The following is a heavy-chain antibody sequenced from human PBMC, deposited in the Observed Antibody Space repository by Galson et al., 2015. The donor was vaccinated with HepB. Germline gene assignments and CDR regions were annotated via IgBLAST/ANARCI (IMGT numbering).Heavy chain of an antibody. V-gene: IGHV1-18*04. CDR3: ARAWFVVVPAAIPDAFDI. D-gene: IGHD2-2*02. CDR1: GYTFTSYG. J-gene: IGHJ3*02. Sequence: SVKVFCKASGYTFTSYGISWVRQAPGQGLEWMGWISAYNGNTNYAQKLQGRVTMTTDTSMSTAYMELRSLRSDDTAVYYCARAWFVVVPAAIPDAFDIWGQGTMVTVSS. CDR2: ISAYNGNT.